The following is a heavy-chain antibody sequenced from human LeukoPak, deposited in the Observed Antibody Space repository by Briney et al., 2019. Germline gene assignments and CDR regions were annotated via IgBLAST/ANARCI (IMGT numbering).Heavy chain of an antibody. D-gene: IGHD5-12*01. CDR3: ARVGYSGYENLVFWFDP. CDR2: IYYSGST. J-gene: IGHJ5*02. V-gene: IGHV4-30-4*01. Sequence: SWIRQPPGKGLEWIGYIYYSGSTYYNPSLKSRVTISVDTSKNQFSLKLSSVTAADTAVYYCARVGYSGYENLVFWFDPWGQGTLVTVSS.